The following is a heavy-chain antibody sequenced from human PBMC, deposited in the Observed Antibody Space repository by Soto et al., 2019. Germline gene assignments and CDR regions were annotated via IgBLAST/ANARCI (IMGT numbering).Heavy chain of an antibody. V-gene: IGHV3-30*18. CDR3: GKDTLDCSGGDCPLCYNYGMDV. D-gene: IGHD2-15*01. CDR1: GFTFRSYG. J-gene: IGHJ6*02. CDR2: ISNDGINK. Sequence: QVQLVESGGGVVQPGTSLRLSCAASGFTFRSYGMHWVRQAPGKGLEWLAVISNDGINKYLADSVKGRLALSRDNSRNTLYLHINSLRVEDTAVYYCGKDTLDCSGGDCPLCYNYGMDVWGQGTTVTVSS.